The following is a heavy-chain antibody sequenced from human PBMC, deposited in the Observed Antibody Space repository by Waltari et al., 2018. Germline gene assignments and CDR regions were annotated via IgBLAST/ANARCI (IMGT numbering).Heavy chain of an antibody. J-gene: IGHJ3*02. CDR1: VFTFSRYW. CDR2: IKRNGSSK. CDR3: ARGRDDYPLSAFDT. Sequence: EVQLVESGGGLVQPGGSLRLSCAASVFTFSRYWLHWVRQAPGKAVVWVSRIKRNGSSKTYADSVKGRFTISRDHAQTTPSRQITSRRGEDTAVYYCARGRDDYPLSAFDTWGKGTMVTVSS. V-gene: IGHV3-74*01. D-gene: IGHD4-17*01.